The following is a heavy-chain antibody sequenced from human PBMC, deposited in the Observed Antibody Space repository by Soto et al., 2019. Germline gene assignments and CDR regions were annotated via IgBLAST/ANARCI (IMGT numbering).Heavy chain of an antibody. CDR3: AGGGVRGVITRTRDYYGMDV. Sequence: PGESLKISCKGSGYRFTNYWIGWVRQMPGKGLEWVGIIYPGDSDTRYSPSFQGQVTISADKSISTAYLQWSSLKASDTAMYYCAGGGVRGVITRTRDYYGMDVWGQGTTVTVSS. CDR1: GYRFTNYW. D-gene: IGHD3-10*01. J-gene: IGHJ6*02. V-gene: IGHV5-51*01. CDR2: IYPGDSDT.